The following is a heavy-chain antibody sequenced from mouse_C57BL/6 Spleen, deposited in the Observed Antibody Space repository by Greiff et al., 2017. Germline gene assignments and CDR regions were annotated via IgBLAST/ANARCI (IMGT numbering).Heavy chain of an antibody. CDR2: ISGGGGNT. CDR3: ARHWDYYGSSYDAMDY. D-gene: IGHD1-1*01. Sequence: DVMLVESGGGLVKPGGSLKLSCAASGFTFSSYTMSWVRQTPEKRLEWVATISGGGGNTYYPDSVKGRFTISRDNAKNTLYLQMSSLRSEDTALYYCARHWDYYGSSYDAMDYWGQGTSVTVSS. V-gene: IGHV5-9*01. CDR1: GFTFSSYT. J-gene: IGHJ4*01.